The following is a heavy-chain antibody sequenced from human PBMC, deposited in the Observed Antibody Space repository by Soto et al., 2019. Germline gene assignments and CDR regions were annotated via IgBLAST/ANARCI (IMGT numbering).Heavy chain of an antibody. CDR2: SKWHSGTI. Sequence: GCSLRLSFAASGFSFRNYGMHLVRRVPGKGLECVSWSKWHSGTIGYADSVRGRCPISRDNAKNSLYLQMNSLGREETALYYCVKEKLYSNYEYYFDSWGEGTLVTVSS. CDR3: VKEKLYSNYEYYFDS. CDR1: GFSFRNYG. V-gene: IGHV3-9*01. D-gene: IGHD4-4*01. J-gene: IGHJ4*02.